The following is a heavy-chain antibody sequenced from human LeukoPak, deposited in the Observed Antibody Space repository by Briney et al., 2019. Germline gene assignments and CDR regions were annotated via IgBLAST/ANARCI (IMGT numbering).Heavy chain of an antibody. CDR2: ISNNGGYT. V-gene: IGHV3-23*01. J-gene: IGHJ4*02. D-gene: IGHD6-19*01. CDR1: GFTFSSSA. CDR3: AKDKGGSGWHSSLDY. Sequence: GGSLRLSCAASGFTFSSSAMSWVRQAPGKGLEWVSAISNNGGYTYYADSVQGRFTISRDNSKNSLYLQMNSLRTEDTALHYCAKDKGGSGWHSSLDYWGQGTLVTVSS.